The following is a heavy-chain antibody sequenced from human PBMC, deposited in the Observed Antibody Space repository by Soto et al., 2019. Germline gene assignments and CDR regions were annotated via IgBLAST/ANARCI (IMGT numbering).Heavy chain of an antibody. CDR2: IYPGDSDT. V-gene: IGHV5-51*03. D-gene: IGHD2-8*02. CDR1: VYAFSSYW. J-gene: IGHJ5*02. Sequence: PGESLKISCQGSVYAFSSYWLALVRQIPGKGLECMWIIYPGDSDTRYSPSFQGQVTISVDKSITTAYLQWSSLKASDTAMYYCARGYCTATICDPWSDPWGQGTLVTVPS. CDR3: ARGYCTATICDPWSDP.